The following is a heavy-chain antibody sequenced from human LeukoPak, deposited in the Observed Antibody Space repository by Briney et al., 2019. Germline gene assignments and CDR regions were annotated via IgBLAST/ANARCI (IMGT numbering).Heavy chain of an antibody. CDR2: ISYDGSNK. Sequence: GGSLRLSCAASGFTFSNAWMSWVRQAPGKGLEWVAVISYDGSNKYYADSVKGRFTISRDNSKNTLYLQMNSLRAEDTAVYYCARDRYYYDSSGYFDYWGQGTLVTVSS. D-gene: IGHD3-22*01. CDR1: GFTFSNAW. J-gene: IGHJ4*02. CDR3: ARDRYYYDSSGYFDY. V-gene: IGHV3-30-3*01.